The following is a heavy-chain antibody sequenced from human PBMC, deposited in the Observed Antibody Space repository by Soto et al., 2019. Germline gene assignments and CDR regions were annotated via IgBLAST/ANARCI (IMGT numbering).Heavy chain of an antibody. J-gene: IGHJ4*02. Sequence: QVQLQESGPGLVKPSQTLSLTCNVSGVSIGSGDYYWSWIRQPPGKGLEWIGYIYISGTTYYNPPLKSRLTISLDTSRNVFSLKLRSVTAADTAVYYCARVPPPYSFSYDDWGQGTLVTVSS. V-gene: IGHV4-30-4*01. CDR1: GVSIGSGDYY. CDR2: IYISGTT. CDR3: ARVPPPYSFSYDD. D-gene: IGHD5-12*01.